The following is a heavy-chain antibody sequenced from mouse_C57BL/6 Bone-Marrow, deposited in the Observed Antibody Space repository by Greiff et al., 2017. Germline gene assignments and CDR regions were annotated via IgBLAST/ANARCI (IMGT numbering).Heavy chain of an antibody. CDR3: ARKERDWYFDV. CDR2: INPGSGGT. V-gene: IGHV1-54*01. J-gene: IGHJ1*03. Sequence: QVQLQQSGAELVRPGTSVKVSCKASGYAFTNYLIEWVKQRPGQGLEWIGVINPGSGGTNYNEKFKGKATLTADKSSSTAYIQLSSLTSEDSAVYFCARKERDWYFDVWGTGTTVTVSS. CDR1: GYAFTNYL.